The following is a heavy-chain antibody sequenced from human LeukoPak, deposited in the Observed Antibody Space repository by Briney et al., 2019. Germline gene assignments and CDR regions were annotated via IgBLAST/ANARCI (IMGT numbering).Heavy chain of an antibody. CDR3: TRDSIGSLDY. J-gene: IGHJ4*02. D-gene: IGHD1-26*01. Sequence: PGGSLRLSCASSGFTFANSRMAWVRQAPGKGLEWVANIKQDGSTKHYADSLKGRFTISRDNPKNSLFLQMNNLRADDTAIYYCTRDSIGSLDYWGQGILVTVAS. CDR1: GFTFANSR. CDR2: IKQDGSTK. V-gene: IGHV3-7*01.